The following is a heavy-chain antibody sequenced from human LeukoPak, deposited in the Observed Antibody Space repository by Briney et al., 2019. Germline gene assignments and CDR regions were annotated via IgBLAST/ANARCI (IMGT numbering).Heavy chain of an antibody. Sequence: NPSETLSLTCTVSGGSISSYYWSWIRQPPGKGLEWIGYIYYSGSTNYNPSLKSRVTISVDTSKNQFSLKLSSVTAADTAVYYYARNSPSSAAGTFDYWGQGTLVTVSS. J-gene: IGHJ4*02. V-gene: IGHV4-59*01. CDR1: GGSISSYY. CDR2: IYYSGST. D-gene: IGHD6-13*01. CDR3: ARNSPSSAAGTFDY.